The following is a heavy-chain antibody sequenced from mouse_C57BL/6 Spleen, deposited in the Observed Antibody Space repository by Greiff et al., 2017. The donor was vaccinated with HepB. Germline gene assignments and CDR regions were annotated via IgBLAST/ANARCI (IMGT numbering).Heavy chain of an antibody. Sequence: EVKVVESGGGLVKPGGSLKLSCAASGFTFSDYGMHWVRQAPEKGLEWVAYISSGSSTIYYADTVKGRFTISRDNAKNTLFLQMTSLRSDDTAMYYCAKGNYAMDYWGKGTSVTVSS. CDR2: ISSGSSTI. V-gene: IGHV5-17*01. CDR3: AKGNYAMDY. CDR1: GFTFSDYG. J-gene: IGHJ4*01.